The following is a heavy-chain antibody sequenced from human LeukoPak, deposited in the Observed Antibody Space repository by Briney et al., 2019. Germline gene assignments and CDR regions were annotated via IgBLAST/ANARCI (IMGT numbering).Heavy chain of an antibody. CDR1: GFTFSSYG. Sequence: RGSLRLSCAASGFTFSSYGMHWVRQAPGKGLEWVANINQGGSVKYYVDSVKGRFTISRDDAKNSLYVQMNSLRDEDTAVYYCARVGYSGWNLEYWGQGTLVTVSS. CDR3: ARVGYSGWNLEY. D-gene: IGHD5-12*01. J-gene: IGHJ4*02. CDR2: INQGGSVK. V-gene: IGHV3-7*01.